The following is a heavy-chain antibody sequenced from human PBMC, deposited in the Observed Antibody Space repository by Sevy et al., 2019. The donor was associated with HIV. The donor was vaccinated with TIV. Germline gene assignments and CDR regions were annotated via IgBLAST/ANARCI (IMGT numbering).Heavy chain of an antibody. CDR1: GFTFSSYG. CDR2: ISYDGSNK. V-gene: IGHV3-30*18. CDR3: AKLPGSTNGTSAVSLDY. Sequence: GGSLRLSCAASGFTFSSYGMHWVRQAPGKGLEWVAVISYDGSNKYYADSVKGRFTISRDNSKNTLYLQMNSLRAEDTAVYYCAKLPGSTNGTSAVSLDYWGQGTLVTVSS. J-gene: IGHJ4*02. D-gene: IGHD2-8*01.